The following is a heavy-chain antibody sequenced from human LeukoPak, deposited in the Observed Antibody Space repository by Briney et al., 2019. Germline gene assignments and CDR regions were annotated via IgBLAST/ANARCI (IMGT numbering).Heavy chain of an antibody. CDR1: GGSISSYY. CDR3: ARGRDSYYDSSGYYGFDS. J-gene: IGHJ4*02. Sequence: SETLSLTCTVSGGSISSYYWSWIRQPPGKGLEWIGYIYYSGSTNYNPSLKSRVTISVDTSKNQFSLKLSSVTAADTAVYYCARGRDSYYDSSGYYGFDSWAQGTLVTVSS. CDR2: IYYSGST. D-gene: IGHD3-22*01. V-gene: IGHV4-59*01.